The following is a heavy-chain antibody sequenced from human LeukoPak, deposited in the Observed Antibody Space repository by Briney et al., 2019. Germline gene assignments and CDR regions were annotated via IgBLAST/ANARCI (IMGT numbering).Heavy chain of an antibody. J-gene: IGHJ4*02. CDR2: IAAYNDNT. Sequence: GASVKVSCKASGYTFSSYGITWVRQAPGQGLEWMGWIAAYNDNTNYAQRLQGRVTMTTDTSTTTAYMELKNLRSDDTAVYYCARAGHRSVRNTQNIAGTPIDFWGQGTLVTVSS. CDR3: ARAGHRSVRNTQNIAGTPIDF. V-gene: IGHV1-18*01. CDR1: GYTFSSYG. D-gene: IGHD6-13*01.